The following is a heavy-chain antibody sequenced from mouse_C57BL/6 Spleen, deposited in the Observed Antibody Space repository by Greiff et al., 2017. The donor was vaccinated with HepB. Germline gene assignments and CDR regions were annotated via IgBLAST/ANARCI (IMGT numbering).Heavy chain of an antibody. D-gene: IGHD2-3*01. J-gene: IGHJ1*03. CDR1: GFTFSSYA. V-gene: IGHV5-4*03. CDR3: ARGGDGYYDVDV. Sequence: EVMLVESGGGLVKPGGSLKLSCAASGFTFSSYAMSWVRQTPEKRLEWVATISDGGSYTYYPDNVKGRFTISRDNAKNNLYLQMSHLKSEDTAMYYCARGGDGYYDVDVWGTGTTVTVSS. CDR2: ISDGGSYT.